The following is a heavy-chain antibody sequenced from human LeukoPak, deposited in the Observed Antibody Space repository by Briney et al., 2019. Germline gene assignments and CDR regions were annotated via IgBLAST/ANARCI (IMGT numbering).Heavy chain of an antibody. V-gene: IGHV3-7*01. Sequence: GGSLRLSCAASGFTFSSYWMSWVRQAPGKGLEWVANIKQDGSEKYYVDSVKGRFTISRDNAKNSLYLQMNSLRAEDTAVYYCARDQQIAVAGTSSDYWGQGTLVTVSS. J-gene: IGHJ4*02. CDR3: ARDQQIAVAGTSSDY. CDR2: IKQDGSEK. D-gene: IGHD6-19*01. CDR1: GFTFSSYW.